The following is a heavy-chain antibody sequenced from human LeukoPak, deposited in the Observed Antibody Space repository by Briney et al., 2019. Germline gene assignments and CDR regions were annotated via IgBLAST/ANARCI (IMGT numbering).Heavy chain of an antibody. D-gene: IGHD6-19*01. Sequence: GGSLRLSCAASGFTFSDYYMSWIRQAPGKGLEWVSYISSSGSTIYCADSVKGRFTISRDNAKNSLYLQMNSLRAEDTAVYYCARDESEYAVAGTSFDYWGQGTLVTVSS. CDR2: ISSSGSTI. CDR3: ARDESEYAVAGTSFDY. CDR1: GFTFSDYY. J-gene: IGHJ4*02. V-gene: IGHV3-11*01.